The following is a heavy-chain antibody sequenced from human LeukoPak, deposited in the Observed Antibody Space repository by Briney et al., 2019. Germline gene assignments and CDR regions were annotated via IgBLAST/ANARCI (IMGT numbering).Heavy chain of an antibody. CDR2: VNACIGHT. V-gene: IGHV1-3*03. D-gene: IGHD1-26*01. CDR1: GYTFTSYS. Sequence: ASVNVPCKACGYTFTSYSTHWVRQAPTQTREWMGRVNACIGHTKYSQESQRRVTITRHTSARRAYVVLRSLSSEDTRVYSGERGLRGSFNCYYLDVWGKGTTVTMSS. CDR3: ERGLRGSFNCYYLDV. J-gene: IGHJ6*03.